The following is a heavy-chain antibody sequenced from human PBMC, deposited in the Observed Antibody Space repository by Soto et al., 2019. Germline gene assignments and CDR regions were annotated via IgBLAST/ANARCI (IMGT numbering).Heavy chain of an antibody. V-gene: IGHV2-5*02. CDR3: VHSRCGGDCLRSYSSHYYYGMDV. CDR1: GFSLSTGGVG. CDR2: IYWDNDK. Sequence: QITLKESGPTLVKPTQTLTLTCTFSGFSLSTGGVGVGWIRQPPGKALEWLALIYWDNDKRYSPSLKSRLTVTKDTSKNQVVLTMTNMDPVDTATYYCVHSRCGGDCLRSYSSHYYYGMDVWGQRTTVTVFS. J-gene: IGHJ6*02. D-gene: IGHD2-21*02.